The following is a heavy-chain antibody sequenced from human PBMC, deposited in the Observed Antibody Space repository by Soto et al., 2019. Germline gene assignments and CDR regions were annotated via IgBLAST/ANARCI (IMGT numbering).Heavy chain of an antibody. D-gene: IGHD1-26*01. V-gene: IGHV3-21*01. CDR3: ARDLFEYQRGRDDAFDI. J-gene: IGHJ3*02. CDR2: ISSSSSYI. CDR1: GFTFSSYS. Sequence: GGSLRLSCAASGFTFSSYSMNWVRQAPGKGLEWVSSISSSSSYIYYADSVKGRFTISRDNAKNSLYLQMNSLRAEDTAVYYCARDLFEYQRGRDDAFDIWGQGTMVTVSS.